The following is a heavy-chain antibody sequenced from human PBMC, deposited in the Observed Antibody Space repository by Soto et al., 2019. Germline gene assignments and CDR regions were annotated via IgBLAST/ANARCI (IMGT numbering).Heavy chain of an antibody. J-gene: IGHJ4*02. V-gene: IGHV4-4*07. CDR3: ARDNYDFWNAYPLAFDY. D-gene: IGHD3-3*01. CDR1: GGSLNKNY. CDR2: ISTSGST. Sequence: SETLSLTCTVSGGSLNKNYWSWIRQPAGKGLEWIGRISTSGSTNSNPSLRSRVTMAVDTSENQFSLRVTSVTAADTAVYYCARDNYDFWNAYPLAFDYWGQGKLVTVSS.